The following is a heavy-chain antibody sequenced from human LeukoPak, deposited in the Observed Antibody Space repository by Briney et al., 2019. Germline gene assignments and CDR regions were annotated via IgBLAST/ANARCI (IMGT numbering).Heavy chain of an antibody. CDR3: ARTYYYDSSGYFGH. Sequence: ASVKVSCKASGYTFTGYYMHWVRQAPGQGLEWMGWINPNSGGTNYAQKFQGRVTMTRDTSISTAYMELSRLRSDDTAVYYCARTYYYDSSGYFGHWGQGTLVTVSS. CDR2: INPNSGGT. V-gene: IGHV1-2*02. D-gene: IGHD3-22*01. CDR1: GYTFTGYY. J-gene: IGHJ4*02.